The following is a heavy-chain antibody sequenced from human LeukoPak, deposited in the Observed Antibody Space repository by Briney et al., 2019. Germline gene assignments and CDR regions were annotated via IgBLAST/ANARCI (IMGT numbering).Heavy chain of an antibody. Sequence: PGGSLRLSCAASGFTFDDYAMHWVRQAPGKGLEWVSGISWNSGSIGYADPVKGRFTISRDNAKNSLYLQMNSLRAEDTALYYCAKDSGSYFDYWGQGTLVTVSS. CDR3: AKDSGSYFDY. V-gene: IGHV3-9*01. CDR2: ISWNSGSI. J-gene: IGHJ4*02. D-gene: IGHD1-26*01. CDR1: GFTFDDYA.